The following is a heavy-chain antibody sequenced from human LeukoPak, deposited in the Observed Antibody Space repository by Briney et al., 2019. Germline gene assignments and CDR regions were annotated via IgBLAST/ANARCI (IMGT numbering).Heavy chain of an antibody. CDR2: IFYNGNT. Sequence: SETPSLTCTVSGGSIGPYSWNWIRRPPGKGLEWIGYIFYNGNTNFNPSLKSRVTISLDTSKNQFSLKLSSMTAADTAMYYCARDRPATENWYFDLWGRGTLVTVSS. J-gene: IGHJ2*01. CDR1: GGSIGPYS. CDR3: ARDRPATENWYFDL. D-gene: IGHD1-26*01. V-gene: IGHV4-59*01.